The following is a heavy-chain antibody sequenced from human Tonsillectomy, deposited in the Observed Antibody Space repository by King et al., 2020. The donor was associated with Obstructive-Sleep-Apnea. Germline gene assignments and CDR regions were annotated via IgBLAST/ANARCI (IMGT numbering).Heavy chain of an antibody. CDR3: TTDDITTVVSASFDY. CDR1: GFTFSNAW. V-gene: IGHV3-15*01. Sequence: VQLVESGGGLVKPGGSLRLSCAASGFTFSNAWMSWVRQAPGKGLEWVGRIKSKTDGGTTDYAAPVKGRFTISRDDSKNTLYLQMNSLKTEDTAVYYCTTDDITTVVSASFDYWGQGTLVTVSS. J-gene: IGHJ4*02. D-gene: IGHD4-23*01. CDR2: IKSKTDGGTT.